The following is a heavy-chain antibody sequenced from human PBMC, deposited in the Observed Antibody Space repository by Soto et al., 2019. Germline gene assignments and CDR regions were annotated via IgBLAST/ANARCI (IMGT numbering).Heavy chain of an antibody. CDR3: AKDTAFPHLIAGGTLFDF. V-gene: IGHV3-23*01. CDR2: ISGSGGST. J-gene: IGHJ4*02. D-gene: IGHD1-26*01. Sequence: GGSLRLSCAASGFTFSSYAMSWVRQAPGKGLEWVSAISGSGGSTYYADSVKGRFTISRDNSKNTLYLQMNSLRAEDTAVYYCAKDTAFPHLIAGGTLFDFWGQGTLVIVSS. CDR1: GFTFSSYA.